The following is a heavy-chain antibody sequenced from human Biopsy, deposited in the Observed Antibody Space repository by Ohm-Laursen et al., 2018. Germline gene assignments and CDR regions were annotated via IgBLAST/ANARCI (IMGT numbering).Heavy chain of an antibody. Sequence: SSVKVSCTASGGAFTNYAINWGRQAPGHGLGWMGGIITVSETAGYAERFQGRVTIPADVTTTTAYMDLSGLRSEDTAVYYCVAYPSSGFFENNDDFAMDVWGQGTTVIVSS. V-gene: IGHV1-69*01. CDR2: IITVSETA. D-gene: IGHD6-19*01. J-gene: IGHJ6*02. CDR1: GGAFTNYA. CDR3: VAYPSSGFFENNDDFAMDV.